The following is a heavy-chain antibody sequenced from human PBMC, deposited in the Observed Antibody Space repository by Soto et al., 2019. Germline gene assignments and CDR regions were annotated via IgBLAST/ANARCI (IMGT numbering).Heavy chain of an antibody. D-gene: IGHD2-15*01. Sequence: EVQLVESGGGLVQPGGSLRLSCAASGFTFSSYEMNWVRQAPGKGLEWVSYISSSGSTIYYADSVKGRFTISRDNAKNSLYLQMNSLRAEDTAVYYCAKGGLLGGFDYWGQGTLVTVSS. V-gene: IGHV3-48*03. J-gene: IGHJ4*02. CDR3: AKGGLLGGFDY. CDR1: GFTFSSYE. CDR2: ISSSGSTI.